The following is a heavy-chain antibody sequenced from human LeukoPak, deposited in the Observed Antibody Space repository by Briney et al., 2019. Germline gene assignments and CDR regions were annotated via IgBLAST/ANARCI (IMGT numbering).Heavy chain of an antibody. J-gene: IGHJ4*02. CDR1: GGSISSGGYY. Sequence: SETLSLTCTVSGGSISSGGYYWSWIRQHPGKGLEWIGYIYYSGSTYYNPSLKSRVTISVDTSKNQFSLKLSSVTAADAAVYYCASYYYDSSGYVYLDYWGQGTLVTVSS. V-gene: IGHV4-31*03. D-gene: IGHD3-22*01. CDR3: ASYYYDSSGYVYLDY. CDR2: IYYSGST.